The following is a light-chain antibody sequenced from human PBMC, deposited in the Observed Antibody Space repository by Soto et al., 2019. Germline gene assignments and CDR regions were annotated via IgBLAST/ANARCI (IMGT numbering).Light chain of an antibody. CDR1: QRVSSNY. V-gene: IGKV3-20*01. CDR2: DAS. J-gene: IGKJ2*01. Sequence: EIVLTQSPGTLSLSPGERATLSCRASQRVSSNYLAWYQQKPGQAPRLLIYDASSRATGIPDRFSGFGSGTAFTLTIRRLEPEDFAVYYCQQYGRSPYTFGQGTKLEIK. CDR3: QQYGRSPYT.